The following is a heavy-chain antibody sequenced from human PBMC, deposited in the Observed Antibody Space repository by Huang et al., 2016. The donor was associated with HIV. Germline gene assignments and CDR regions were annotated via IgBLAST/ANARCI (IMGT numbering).Heavy chain of an antibody. V-gene: IGHV4-39*02. J-gene: IGHJ4*02. CDR1: GGPIRSDNYY. D-gene: IGHD3-10*01. Sequence: QLQLQESGPGLVKPSETLSLTCTVSGGPIRSDNYYWGWIRQPPGKGLEWIGSIYYSGSTYYNPSLKRRVTITGDTSKNHFSRRMRSVTAADTAVYYCARLPGSITMIRGVITDPYWGQGTLVTVSS. CDR3: ARLPGSITMIRGVITDPY. CDR2: IYYSGST.